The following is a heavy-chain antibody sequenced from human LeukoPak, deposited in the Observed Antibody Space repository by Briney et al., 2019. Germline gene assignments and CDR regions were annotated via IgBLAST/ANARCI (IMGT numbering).Heavy chain of an antibody. CDR2: IWYDGSNK. D-gene: IGHD4-17*01. CDR1: GFTFSSYA. CDR3: ARERRGTVTDYYYYGMDV. Sequence: PGGSLRLSCAASGFTFSSYAMHWVRQAPGKGLEWVAVIWYDGSNKYYADSVKGRFTISRDNSKNTLYLQVNSLRAEDTAVYYCARERRGTVTDYYYYGMDVWGQGTTVTVSS. J-gene: IGHJ6*02. V-gene: IGHV3-33*08.